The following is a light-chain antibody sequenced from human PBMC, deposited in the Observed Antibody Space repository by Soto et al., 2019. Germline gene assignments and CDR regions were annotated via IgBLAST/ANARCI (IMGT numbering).Light chain of an antibody. CDR3: QSFDSSLRADV. Sequence: QSALTQPPSVSGAPGQRVTISCTGSSSNFGAGYEVHWYKQLPGTAPTLVIFNNLNRPSGVPERFSGSKSGTSASLVISGLQAEDEADYYCQSFDSSLRADVFGSGTQLTVL. CDR1: SSNFGAGYE. CDR2: NNL. V-gene: IGLV1-40*01. J-gene: IGLJ1*01.